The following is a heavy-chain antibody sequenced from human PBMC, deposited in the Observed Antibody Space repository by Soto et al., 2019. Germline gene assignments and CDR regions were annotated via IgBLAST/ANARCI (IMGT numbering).Heavy chain of an antibody. D-gene: IGHD2-2*01. Sequence: QVQLVQSGADVKTPGASVRVSCKASGYTFTGYYVHWVREAPGQGLEWMGWINPETGGTSNAQKFQGRVTLYRDTSIKTAYLELSRLRFDDAAVYFCARERYQVISDGMDVWGQGTTVTVSS. J-gene: IGHJ6*02. CDR1: GYTFTGYY. CDR2: INPETGGT. V-gene: IGHV1-2*02. CDR3: ARERYQVISDGMDV.